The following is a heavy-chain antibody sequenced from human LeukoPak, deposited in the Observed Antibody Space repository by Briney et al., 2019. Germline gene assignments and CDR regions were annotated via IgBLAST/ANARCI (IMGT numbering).Heavy chain of an antibody. CDR3: ARASRGLVVAANEWFDP. CDR2: INHSGST. CDR1: GGSFSGYY. Sequence: SETLSLTCAVYGGSFSGYYWSWIRQPPGKGLEWIGEINHSGSTNYNPSLKSRVTISVDTSKNQFSLKLSSVTAADTAVYYCARASRGLVVAANEWFDPWGQGTLVTVSS. D-gene: IGHD2-15*01. V-gene: IGHV4-34*01. J-gene: IGHJ5*02.